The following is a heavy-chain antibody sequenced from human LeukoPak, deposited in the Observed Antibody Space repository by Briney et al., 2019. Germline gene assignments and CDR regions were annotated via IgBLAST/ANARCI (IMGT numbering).Heavy chain of an antibody. J-gene: IGHJ2*01. V-gene: IGHV4-59*08. Sequence: SETLSLTCTVSGGSISTYYWSWIRQPPGKGLEWIGYIHYSGSTNYNPSLKSRVAISVDTSKNQFSLKLSFVTAADTAVYYSARLIGGVGYLDLWGRGTLVTVSS. CDR3: ARLIGGVGYLDL. CDR2: IHYSGST. CDR1: GGSISTYY.